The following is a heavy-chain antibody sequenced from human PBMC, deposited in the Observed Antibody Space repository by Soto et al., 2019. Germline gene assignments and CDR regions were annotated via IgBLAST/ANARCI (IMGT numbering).Heavy chain of an antibody. D-gene: IGHD2-15*01. Sequence: SQTLSLTCAISGDSVSSTSAAWNWVRQSPSRGLEWLGRTYYRSKWYDDYAVSVKSRITINPDTSKNQFSLQLNSVTPEDTAVYYCARGAGRGYCSGGTCYSPYNYYGMDVWGQGTTVTVSS. CDR3: ARGAGRGYCSGGTCYSPYNYYGMDV. J-gene: IGHJ6*02. CDR2: TYYRSKWYD. V-gene: IGHV6-1*01. CDR1: GDSVSSTSAA.